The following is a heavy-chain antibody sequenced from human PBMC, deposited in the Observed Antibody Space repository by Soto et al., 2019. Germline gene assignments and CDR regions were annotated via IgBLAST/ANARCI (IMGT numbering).Heavy chain of an antibody. V-gene: IGHV4-4*02. J-gene: IGHJ6*02. CDR3: ASAMVRAYYYGMDV. D-gene: IGHD3-10*01. Sequence: SETLSLTCAVSGGSISSSNWWSWVRQPPGKGLEWIGEIYHSGSTNYNPSLKSRVTISVDKSKNQFPLKLSSVTAADTAVYYCASAMVRAYYYGMDVWGQGTTVTVSS. CDR2: IYHSGST. CDR1: GGSISSSNW.